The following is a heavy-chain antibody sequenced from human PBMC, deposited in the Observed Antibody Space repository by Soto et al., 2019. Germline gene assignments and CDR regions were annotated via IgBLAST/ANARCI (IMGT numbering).Heavy chain of an antibody. CDR2: IKEDGSEE. CDR3: ARDWGAPGRASSFGYYYHFGMDV. V-gene: IGHV3-7*05. Sequence: EVQLVESGGGLVQPGGTLRLSCAASGFTFSTYWMNWVRQAPGKGLEWVANIKEDGSEEYYVDSVKGRFTISRDNAKNALYLDMNSLRGEDTAVYYCARDWGAPGRASSFGYYYHFGMDVWGQATTVTVPS. CDR1: GFTFSTYW. D-gene: IGHD3-16*01. J-gene: IGHJ6*02.